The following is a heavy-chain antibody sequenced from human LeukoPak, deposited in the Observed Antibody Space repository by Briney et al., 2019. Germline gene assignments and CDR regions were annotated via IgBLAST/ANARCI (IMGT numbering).Heavy chain of an antibody. D-gene: IGHD4-17*01. J-gene: IGHJ5*02. V-gene: IGHV3-9*01. CDR2: ISWNNNDI. Sequence: GGSLRLSCAASGFRFADYGMHWVRQAPGKGLEWVSGISWNNNDIGYADSVKGRFTISRDNARNSGYLQMNSLRVEDTALYYCTKAPGVTTGWFDPWGQGTLVTVSS. CDR1: GFRFADYG. CDR3: TKAPGVTTGWFDP.